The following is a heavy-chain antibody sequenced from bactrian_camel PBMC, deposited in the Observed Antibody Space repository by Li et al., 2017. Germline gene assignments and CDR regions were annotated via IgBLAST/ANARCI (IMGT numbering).Heavy chain of an antibody. D-gene: IGHD6*01. CDR2: IDSAGGT. J-gene: IGHJ4*01. CDR1: VYTGRRYC. V-gene: IGHV3S41*01. Sequence: QAGGSLKLSCIHSVYTGRRYCLSWVRQAPGKEREGVATIDSAGGTSYADSVKGRFTISKDNAKNTLYLQMNGLKPEDTAVYYCATEAGQLARKRTGQGTQVTVS.